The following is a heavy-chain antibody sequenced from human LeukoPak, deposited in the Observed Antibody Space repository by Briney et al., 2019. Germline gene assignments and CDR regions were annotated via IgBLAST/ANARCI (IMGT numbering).Heavy chain of an antibody. D-gene: IGHD3-10*01. Sequence: GASVQVSCKASGYTFTSYGISWVRQAPGQGLEWMGWISAYNGNTNYAQKLQGRVTMTTDTSTSTAYMELRSLRSDDTAVYYCARVPVLLWRLQPQFDYWGQGTLVTVSS. CDR1: GYTFTSYG. CDR2: ISAYNGNT. CDR3: ARVPVLLWRLQPQFDY. V-gene: IGHV1-18*01. J-gene: IGHJ4*02.